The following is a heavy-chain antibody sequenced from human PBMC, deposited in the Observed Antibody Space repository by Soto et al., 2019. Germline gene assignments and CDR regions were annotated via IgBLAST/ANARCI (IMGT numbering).Heavy chain of an antibody. V-gene: IGHV3-21*01. Sequence: EVQLVESGGGLVKPGGSLRLSCGATDFTRSSYTIHWFRQAPGKGLEWVAIISFSGSHIDYADSVKGRFTVSRDNAKDSVHLQMKSLSVEDTAVYKCARVSVVSGNLRWLDLWGQGTHVTVSS. J-gene: IGHJ5*02. D-gene: IGHD2-15*01. CDR1: DFTRSSYT. CDR2: ISFSGSHI. CDR3: ARVSVVSGNLRWLDL.